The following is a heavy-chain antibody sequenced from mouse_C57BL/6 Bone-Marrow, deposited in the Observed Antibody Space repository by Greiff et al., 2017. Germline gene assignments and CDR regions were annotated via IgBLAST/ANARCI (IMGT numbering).Heavy chain of an antibody. CDR1: GYTFTSYG. Sequence: LQESGAELARPGASVKLSCKASGYTFTSYGISWVKQRTGQGLEWIGEIYPRSGNTYYNEKFKGKATLTADKSSSTAYMELRSLTSEDSAVYFCAITYSNFGYWYVDVWGTGTTVTVSS. CDR3: AITYSNFGYWYVDV. CDR2: IYPRSGNT. V-gene: IGHV1-81*01. D-gene: IGHD2-5*01. J-gene: IGHJ1*03.